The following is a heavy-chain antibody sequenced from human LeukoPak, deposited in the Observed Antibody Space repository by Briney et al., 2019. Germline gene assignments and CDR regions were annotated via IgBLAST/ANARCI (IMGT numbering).Heavy chain of an antibody. J-gene: IGHJ5*02. D-gene: IGHD2-2*01. CDR3: ARGVSTSRTLFDWFDP. CDR1: GGSISSYY. CDR2: IYYSGST. Sequence: SETPSLTCTVSGGSISSYYWGWIRQPPGKGLEWIGYIYYSGSTNYNPSLKSRVTISVDTSKNQFSLKLSSVTAADTAVYYCARGVSTSRTLFDWFDPWGQGTLVTVSS. V-gene: IGHV4-59*01.